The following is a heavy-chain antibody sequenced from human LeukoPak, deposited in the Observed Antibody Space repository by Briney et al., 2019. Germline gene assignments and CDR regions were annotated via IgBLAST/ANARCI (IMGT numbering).Heavy chain of an antibody. CDR3: ARGPGSATKEAFDI. CDR2: IYSSGIF. V-gene: IGHV4-61*02. Sequence: SQTLSLTCTVSSGSISSPPYYWSWIRQPAGKEVEWIGRIYSSGIFDYNPSLKSRVTLSIDTSKNSFSLRLSSVTATDTAVYYCARGPGSATKEAFDIWGQGTMVTVPS. D-gene: IGHD2-8*01. CDR1: SGSISSPPYY. J-gene: IGHJ3*02.